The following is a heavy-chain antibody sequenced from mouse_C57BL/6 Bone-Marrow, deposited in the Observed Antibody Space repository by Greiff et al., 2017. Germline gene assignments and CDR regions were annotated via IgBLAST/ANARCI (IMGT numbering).Heavy chain of an antibody. D-gene: IGHD2-4*01. CDR2: ISYSGST. V-gene: IGHV3-1*01. Sequence: EVQLVESGPGMVKPSQSLSLTCTVTGYSITSGYDWHWIRHFPGNKLEWMGYISYSGSTNYNPSLKSRISITHDTSKNHFFLKLNSVTTEDTATYYCARGCDYDVAWFAYWGQGTLVTVSA. J-gene: IGHJ3*01. CDR1: GYSITSGYD. CDR3: ARGCDYDVAWFAY.